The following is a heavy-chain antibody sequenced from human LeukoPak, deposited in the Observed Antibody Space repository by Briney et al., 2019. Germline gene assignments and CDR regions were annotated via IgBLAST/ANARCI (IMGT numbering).Heavy chain of an antibody. CDR1: GFTFDDYA. CDR2: ISWNSVSI. Sequence: PGRCLRLSCAASGFTFDDYAMHWVRQAPGKGLEWVSGISWNSVSIGYADSLKGRFTISRDNAKNSLYLPMNSLRAEHTALYYCAKPIDSGYYYGMDVWGQGTTVTVSS. V-gene: IGHV3-9*01. J-gene: IGHJ6*02. CDR3: AKPIDSGYYYGMDV. D-gene: IGHD1-26*01.